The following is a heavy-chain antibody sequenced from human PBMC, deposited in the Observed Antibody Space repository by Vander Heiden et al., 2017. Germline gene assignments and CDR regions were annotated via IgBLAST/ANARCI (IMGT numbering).Heavy chain of an antibody. Sequence: EVQLVESGGGLVKPGGSLRLSCAASGFTFSSYSMNWVRQAPGKGLEWVSSISSSSSYIHNADSVKGRFTSSRDNAKNSLYLQMNSLRVEDTAVYYCARGSLEYTSSPLDYWGQGTLVTVSS. D-gene: IGHD6-13*01. V-gene: IGHV3-21*01. J-gene: IGHJ4*02. CDR3: ARGSLEYTSSPLDY. CDR1: GFTFSSYS. CDR2: ISSSSSYI.